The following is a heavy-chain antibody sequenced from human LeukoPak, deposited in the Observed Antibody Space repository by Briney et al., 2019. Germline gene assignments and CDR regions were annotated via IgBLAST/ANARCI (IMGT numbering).Heavy chain of an antibody. CDR1: GFTVSSNY. CDR3: ARSLPYGTTWYGRSDF. CDR2: IYSGGST. Sequence: GGSLRLSCAASGFTVSSNYMSWVRQAPGKGLEWVSVIYSGGSTYYADSVKGRFTISRDNAMNSLYLQMNSLRAEDTAIYYCARSLPYGTTWYGRSDFWGQGTLVTVSS. D-gene: IGHD6-13*01. J-gene: IGHJ4*02. V-gene: IGHV3-53*01.